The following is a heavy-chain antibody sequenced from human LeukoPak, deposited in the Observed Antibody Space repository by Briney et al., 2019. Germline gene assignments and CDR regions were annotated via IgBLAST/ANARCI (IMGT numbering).Heavy chain of an antibody. Sequence: GASVKGSCKASGYTFTGYYMHWVRQAPGQGLEWMGWINPNSGGTNYAQKFQGKVTMTRDTSISTAYMELSRLRSDDTAVYYCARGSMIVVVKYFDYWGQGTLVTVSS. D-gene: IGHD3-22*01. V-gene: IGHV1-2*02. CDR2: INPNSGGT. CDR3: ARGSMIVVVKYFDY. J-gene: IGHJ4*02. CDR1: GYTFTGYY.